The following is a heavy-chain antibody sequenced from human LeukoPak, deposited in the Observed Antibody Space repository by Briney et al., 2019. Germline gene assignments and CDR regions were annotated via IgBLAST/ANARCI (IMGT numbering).Heavy chain of an antibody. V-gene: IGHV4-34*01. CDR2: INHSGST. J-gene: IGHJ4*02. CDR3: ARGRDLGYCNGGSCPHYYFDY. CDR1: GGSFSGYY. D-gene: IGHD2-15*01. Sequence: SETLSLTCAVYGGSFSGYYWSWIRQPPGKGLEWIGEINHSGSTNYNPSLKSRVTISVDTSKNQFSLKLSSVTAADTAVYYCARGRDLGYCNGGSCPHYYFDYWGQGTLVTVSS.